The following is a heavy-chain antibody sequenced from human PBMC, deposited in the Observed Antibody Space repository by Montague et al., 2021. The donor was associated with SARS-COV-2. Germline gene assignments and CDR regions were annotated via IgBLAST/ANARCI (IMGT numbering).Heavy chain of an antibody. CDR3: ARGSGWMGNAFDI. J-gene: IGHJ3*02. V-gene: IGHV4-59*01. CDR1: GGSISSYY. CDR2: IYYSGST. Sequence: SETLSLTCTVSGGSISSYYWSWIRQPPGKGLEWIGYIYYSGSTNYNPSLKSRVTISVDTSKNQFSLELSSVTAADTAVYYCARGSGWMGNAFDIWGQGTMVTVPS. D-gene: IGHD6-19*01.